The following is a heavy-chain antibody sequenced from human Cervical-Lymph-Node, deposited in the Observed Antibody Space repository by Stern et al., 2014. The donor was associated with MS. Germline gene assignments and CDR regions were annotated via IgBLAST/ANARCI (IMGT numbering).Heavy chain of an antibody. V-gene: IGHV3-7*01. J-gene: IGHJ6*02. CDR3: AKRRATERLMDV. Sequence: EVQLLESGGGLVQPGGSLRLSCAVSGFTFSSHWMSWVRQAPGKGPEWVGNINEDGSEKYYVASMKGRFTISRDNAKNSLYLQMNSLRVEDTAVYYCAKRRATERLMDVWGQGTTVTVSS. D-gene: IGHD1-1*01. CDR1: GFTFSSHW. CDR2: INEDGSEK.